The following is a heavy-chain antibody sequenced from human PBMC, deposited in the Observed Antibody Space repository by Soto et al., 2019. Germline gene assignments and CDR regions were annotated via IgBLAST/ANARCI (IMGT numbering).Heavy chain of an antibody. Sequence: GGSLRLSCAASGFTFSSYGMHWVRQAPGKGLEWVAVISYDGSNKYYADSVKGRFTISRDNSKNTLYLQMNSLRAEDTAVYYCARNKDDILTGTYGPFDYWGQGTLVTVSS. J-gene: IGHJ4*02. V-gene: IGHV3-30*03. CDR3: ARNKDDILTGTYGPFDY. CDR2: ISYDGSNK. D-gene: IGHD3-9*01. CDR1: GFTFSSYG.